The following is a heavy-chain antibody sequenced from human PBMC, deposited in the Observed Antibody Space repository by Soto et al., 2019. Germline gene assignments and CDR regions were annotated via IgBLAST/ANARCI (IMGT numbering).Heavy chain of an antibody. CDR1: GFTFSSYG. J-gene: IGHJ6*02. CDR2: ISYDGENK. V-gene: IGHV3-30*18. CDR3: AKDYLQWLLARYYYGMDV. Sequence: QVQLVESGGGVVQPGRSLRLSCAASGFTFSSYGMHWVRQAPGKGLEWVAVISYDGENKYYADSVKGRFTISRDNSKSTVYLQMNSLRAEDTAVYYCAKDYLQWLLARYYYGMDVWGHGTTVTVSS. D-gene: IGHD6-19*01.